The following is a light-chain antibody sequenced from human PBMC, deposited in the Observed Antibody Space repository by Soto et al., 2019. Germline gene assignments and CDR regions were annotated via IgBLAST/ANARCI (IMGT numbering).Light chain of an antibody. J-gene: IGLJ1*01. Sequence: QSVLTQPASVSGSPGQSITISCTGTSSDIGGYNYVSWYQQHPGKAPKLMIYDVSNRPSGVSNRFSGSKSGNTASLTISELQAEDEADYYCSSYTSRSTGVFGTGTKVTV. CDR2: DVS. CDR1: SSDIGGYNY. V-gene: IGLV2-14*01. CDR3: SSYTSRSTGV.